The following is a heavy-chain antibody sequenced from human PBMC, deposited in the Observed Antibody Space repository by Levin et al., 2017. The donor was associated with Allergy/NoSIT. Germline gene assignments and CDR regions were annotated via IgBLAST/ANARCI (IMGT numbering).Heavy chain of an antibody. D-gene: IGHD3-10*01. CDR2: IIPIFGTA. V-gene: IGHV1-69*13. Sequence: GASVKVSCKASGGTFSSYAISWVRQAPGQGLEWMGGIIPIFGTANYAQKFQGRVTITADESTSTAYMELSSLRSEDTAVYYCARGDPGSYYKFDYWGQGTLVTVSS. J-gene: IGHJ4*02. CDR1: GGTFSSYA. CDR3: ARGDPGSYYKFDY.